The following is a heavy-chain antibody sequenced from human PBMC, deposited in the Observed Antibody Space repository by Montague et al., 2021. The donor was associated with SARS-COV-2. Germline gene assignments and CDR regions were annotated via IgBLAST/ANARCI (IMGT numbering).Heavy chain of an antibody. J-gene: IGHJ2*01. CDR1: GDSVSRGNSY. Sequence: SETLSLTCTVSGDSVSRGNSYWSWIRQPPGKGLEWIVYIDYTGSRKYNSSLKSRLSISVDTSKNQFSLKLSSVTAADTAVYYCARRGGGEVFARFMYWYFDVWGRGSLVTVSS. V-gene: IGHV4-61*01. CDR3: ARRGGGEVFARFMYWYFDV. D-gene: IGHD2-21*01. CDR2: IDYTGSR.